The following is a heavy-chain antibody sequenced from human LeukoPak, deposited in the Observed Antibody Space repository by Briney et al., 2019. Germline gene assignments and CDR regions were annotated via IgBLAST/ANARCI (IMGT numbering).Heavy chain of an antibody. CDR3: TSWGDTTAEYFQR. CDR2: TSGDSKVI. Sequence: GGSLRLSCVASGFTFKSHNMNWVRQAPGKGLEWVSFTSGDSKVIYYADSVKGRFTISRDNAQNSMYLQMNSLRVEDTAVYYCTSWGDTTAEYFQRWGQGTLVTVSS. J-gene: IGHJ1*01. CDR1: GFTFKSHN. D-gene: IGHD2-21*02. V-gene: IGHV3-21*01.